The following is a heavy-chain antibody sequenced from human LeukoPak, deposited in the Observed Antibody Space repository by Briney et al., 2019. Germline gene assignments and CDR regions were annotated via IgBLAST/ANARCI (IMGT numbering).Heavy chain of an antibody. CDR1: GGSISSSSYY. V-gene: IGHV4-39*01. CDR2: IYYSGST. CDR3: ARQGRTIFGVVMGFDY. D-gene: IGHD3-3*01. J-gene: IGHJ4*02. Sequence: PSETLSLTCTVSGGSISSSSYYWGWIRQPPGTGLEWIGSIYYSGSTYYNPSLKSRVTISVDTSKDQFSLKLSSVTAADTAVYYCARQGRTIFGVVMGFDYWGQGTLVTVSS.